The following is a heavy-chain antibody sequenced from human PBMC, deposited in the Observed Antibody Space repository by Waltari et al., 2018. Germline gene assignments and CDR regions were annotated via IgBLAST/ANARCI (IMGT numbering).Heavy chain of an antibody. V-gene: IGHV3-30*02. CDR2: IRYDGSNK. CDR1: GFTFSSYG. J-gene: IGHJ2*01. CDR3: AKDGYYDFWSGFSLSWYFDL. Sequence: QVQLVESGGGVVQPGGSLTLSCAASGFTFSSYGMHWVRPAPGKGLEWVAFIRYDGSNKYYADSVKGRFTISRDNSKNTLYLQMNSLRAEDTAVYYCAKDGYYDFWSGFSLSWYFDLWGRGTLVTVSS. D-gene: IGHD3-3*01.